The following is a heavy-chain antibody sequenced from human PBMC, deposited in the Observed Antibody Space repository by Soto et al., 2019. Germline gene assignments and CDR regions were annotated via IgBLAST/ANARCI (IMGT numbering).Heavy chain of an antibody. CDR3: ANRGSGSLDY. CDR1: GFSLTTSGVG. D-gene: IGHD1-26*01. CDR2: IYWDDDK. J-gene: IGHJ4*02. Sequence: QITLKESGPTLVKPTQTLTLTCTFSGFSLTTSGVGVGWIRQPPGKALEWLALIYWDDDKRYSPSRKSRLTITKDSSNNQVVLTMTNMDPVDTATSYCANRGSGSLDYWGQGTLVTVSS. V-gene: IGHV2-5*02.